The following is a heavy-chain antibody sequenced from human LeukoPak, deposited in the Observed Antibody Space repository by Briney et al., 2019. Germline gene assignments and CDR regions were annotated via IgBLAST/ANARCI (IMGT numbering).Heavy chain of an antibody. J-gene: IGHJ4*02. CDR1: GFTFRSYG. V-gene: IGHV3-30*18. D-gene: IGHD3-10*01. CDR3: AKVYGSGSYPIDY. Sequence: GRSLRLSCAASGFTFRSYGMHWVRQAPGKGLEWVAVISYDGSNKYYADSVKGRFTISRDNAKNSLYLQMNSLRAEDTALYYCAKVYGSGSYPIDYWGQGTLVTVSS. CDR2: ISYDGSNK.